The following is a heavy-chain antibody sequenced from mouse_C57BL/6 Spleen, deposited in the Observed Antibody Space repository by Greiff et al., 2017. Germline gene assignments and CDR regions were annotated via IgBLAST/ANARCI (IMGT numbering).Heavy chain of an antibody. CDR1: GYTFTSYW. J-gene: IGHJ2*01. CDR2: IDPSDSYT. CDR3: ARLDSYYFDY. Sequence: VQLQQSGAELVRPGTSVKLSCKASGYTFTSYWMHWVKQRPGQGLEWIGVIDPSDSYTNYNQKFKGKATLTVDTSSSTAYMQLSSLTSEDSAVYYCARLDSYYFDYWGQGTTLTVSS. V-gene: IGHV1-59*01.